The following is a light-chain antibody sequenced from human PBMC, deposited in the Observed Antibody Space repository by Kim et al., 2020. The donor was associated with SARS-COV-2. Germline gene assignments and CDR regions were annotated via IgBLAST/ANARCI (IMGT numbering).Light chain of an antibody. Sequence: SVCQGERAPHACRASQSINSNLAWYQQKPGQAPRLLLYGASTRATGIPARFSGSGSGTEFTLTISSLQSEDFEVFYCQQYQSWPPTFGQGTKLEI. J-gene: IGKJ2*01. CDR3: QQYQSWPPT. V-gene: IGKV3-15*01. CDR2: GAS. CDR1: QSINSN.